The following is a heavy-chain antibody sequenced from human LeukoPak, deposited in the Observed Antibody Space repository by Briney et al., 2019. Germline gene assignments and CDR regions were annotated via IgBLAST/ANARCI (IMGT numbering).Heavy chain of an antibody. Sequence: GGSLRLSCAASGFTFSSHSMNWVRQAPGKGLEWVSSISTSSSYIYYADSVKGRFTISRDNAKNSLYLQMNSLRAEDTAVYYCARDLTVTTTTYYYYYYGMDVWGQGTTVTVAS. D-gene: IGHD4-17*01. J-gene: IGHJ6*02. CDR1: GFTFSSHS. V-gene: IGHV3-21*01. CDR2: ISTSSSYI. CDR3: ARDLTVTTTTYYYYYYGMDV.